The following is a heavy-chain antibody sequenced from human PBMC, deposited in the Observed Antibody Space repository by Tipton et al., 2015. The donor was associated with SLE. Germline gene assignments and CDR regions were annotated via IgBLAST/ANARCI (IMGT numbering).Heavy chain of an antibody. CDR1: GGSISSGGYS. D-gene: IGHD4-23*01. Sequence: TLSLTCAVSGGSISSGGYSWSWIRQPPGKGLEWIGEINHSGSTNSNPSLKSRVTISVDTSKNQFSLKLSSVTAADTAVYYCARGLGTKLVVTTYWYFDLWGRGTLVTVSS. CDR3: ARGLGTKLVVTTYWYFDL. J-gene: IGHJ2*01. V-gene: IGHV4-30-2*01. CDR2: INHSGST.